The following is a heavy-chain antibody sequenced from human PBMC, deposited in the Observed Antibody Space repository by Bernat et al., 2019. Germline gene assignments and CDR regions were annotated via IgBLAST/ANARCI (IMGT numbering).Heavy chain of an antibody. J-gene: IGHJ5*02. CDR1: GYSFTNFG. CDR2: ISGYDGNT. CDR3: ARETIAWFDP. D-gene: IGHD1-7*01. Sequence: QGQLVQSGAEVKDPGASVKVSCKASGYSFTNFGITWVRQAPGQGLEWMGWISGYDGNTNYAQTFQGRVTLTTDTSTTTAYMELRSLRSDDTAVYYCARETIAWFDPWGQGTLVTVSS. V-gene: IGHV1-18*01.